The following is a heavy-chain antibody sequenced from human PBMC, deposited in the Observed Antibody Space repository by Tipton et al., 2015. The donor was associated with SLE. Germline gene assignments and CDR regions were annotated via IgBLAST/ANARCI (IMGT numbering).Heavy chain of an antibody. J-gene: IGHJ6*02. V-gene: IGHV4-59*08. CDR2: IYYSGST. CDR1: GGSISSYY. Sequence: TLSLTCTVSGGSISSYYWSWIRQPPGKGLEWIGYIYYSGSTYYNPSLKSRVTISVDTSKNQFSLKLSSVTAADTAVYYCARGRKYYDSSGLSLYGMDVWGQGTTVTVSS. D-gene: IGHD3-22*01. CDR3: ARGRKYYDSSGLSLYGMDV.